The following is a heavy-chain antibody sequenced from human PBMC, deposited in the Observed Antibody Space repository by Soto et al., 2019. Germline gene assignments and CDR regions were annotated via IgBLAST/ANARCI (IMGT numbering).Heavy chain of an antibody. CDR2: IRSKADGGTT. CDR3: TTEPDYSNYFDY. Sequence: GGSLRLSCAASGFTFDNAWMNWVRQAPGKGLEWVGRIRSKADGGTTDYAASVKDRFTISRDDSKNTLPLQMNSLKIEDTAVYYCTTEPDYSNYFDYWGQGTLVTVSS. J-gene: IGHJ4*02. V-gene: IGHV3-15*07. D-gene: IGHD4-4*01. CDR1: GFTFDNAW.